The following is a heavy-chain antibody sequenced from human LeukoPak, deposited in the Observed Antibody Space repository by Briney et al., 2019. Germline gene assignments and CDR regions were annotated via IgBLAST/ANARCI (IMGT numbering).Heavy chain of an antibody. J-gene: IGHJ4*02. D-gene: IGHD3-10*01. CDR2: INHSGST. CDR1: GGSFSGYY. CDR3: ARGAITMVRGVRFDY. Sequence: KPSETLSLTCAVYGGSFSGYYWSWIRQPPGEGLEWIGEINHSGSTNYNPSLKSRVTISVDTSKNQFSLKLSSVTAADTAVYYCARGAITMVRGVRFDYWGQGTLVTVSS. V-gene: IGHV4-34*01.